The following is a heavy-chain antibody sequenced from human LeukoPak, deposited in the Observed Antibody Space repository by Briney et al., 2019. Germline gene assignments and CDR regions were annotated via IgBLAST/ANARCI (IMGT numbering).Heavy chain of an antibody. D-gene: IGHD6-19*01. J-gene: IGHJ5*02. CDR2: IYTSGST. Sequence: SETLSLTCTVSGGSISSYYWSWIRQPAGKGLEWIGRIYTSGSTNYNPSLKSRVTMSVDTSKNQFSLKLSSVTASDTAVYYCARERDSSGLYGQGWFDPWGQGTLVTVSS. CDR1: GGSISSYY. CDR3: ARERDSSGLYGQGWFDP. V-gene: IGHV4-4*07.